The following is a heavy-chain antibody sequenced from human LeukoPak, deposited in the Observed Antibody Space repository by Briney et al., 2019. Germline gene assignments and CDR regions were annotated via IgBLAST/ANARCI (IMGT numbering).Heavy chain of an antibody. CDR3: ARSSGHSYGDFDY. CDR2: THQSGAT. D-gene: IGHD5-18*01. CDR1: GVSITSNY. J-gene: IGHJ4*02. Sequence: NPSETLSLTCSVSGVSITSNYWSWIRQPPGKGLEWLGYTHQSGATSYNPSLKRRRTISLDTSKNQFSLKLSSVTAADTAVYYCARSSGHSYGDFDYWGQGNLVTVSS. V-gene: IGHV4-59*01.